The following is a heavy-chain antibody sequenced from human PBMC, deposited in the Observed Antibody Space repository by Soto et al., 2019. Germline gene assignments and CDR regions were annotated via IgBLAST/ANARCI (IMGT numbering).Heavy chain of an antibody. CDR3: ARYIVVVPAAIKGGIEY. CDR1: GGSISSGGYS. V-gene: IGHV4-30-2*01. J-gene: IGHJ4*02. D-gene: IGHD2-2*01. Sequence: LSLTCAVSGGSISSGGYSWSWIRQAPGKGLERIGYIYHSVSTYYNPSLKSRVTISVDRSKNEFPLKLSYLTAADTAVYYCARYIVVVPAAIKGGIEYCGEGTLVTVSS. CDR2: IYHSVST.